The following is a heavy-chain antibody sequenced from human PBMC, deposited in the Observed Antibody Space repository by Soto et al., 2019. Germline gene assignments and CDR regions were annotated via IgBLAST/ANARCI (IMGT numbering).Heavy chain of an antibody. CDR1: GYTFTSYW. V-gene: IGHV5-51*01. CDR2: IYPGDSET. CDR3: ARQDGSALYYFDY. J-gene: IGHJ4*02. Sequence: PGESLKISCKGSGYTFTSYWIAWVRQMPGKGLEWMGIIYPGDSETRYSPSFQGQVSISADKSISTAYLQWSSLKASDTAMYYCARQDGSALYYFDYWGQGTLVTVSS. D-gene: IGHD6-19*01.